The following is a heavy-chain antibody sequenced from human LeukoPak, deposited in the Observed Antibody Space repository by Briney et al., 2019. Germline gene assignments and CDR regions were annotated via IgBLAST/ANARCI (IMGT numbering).Heavy chain of an antibody. J-gene: IGHJ4*02. Sequence: PGGSLRLSCAASGFTFSSYAMSWVRQAPGKGLEWVSAISGSGGSTYYADSVKGRFTISRDNSKNTLYLQMNSLRAEDTAVYYCARFGRSSRYYFDYWGQGTLVTVSS. CDR1: GFTFSSYA. V-gene: IGHV3-23*01. CDR3: ARFGRSSRYYFDY. CDR2: ISGSGGST. D-gene: IGHD6-6*01.